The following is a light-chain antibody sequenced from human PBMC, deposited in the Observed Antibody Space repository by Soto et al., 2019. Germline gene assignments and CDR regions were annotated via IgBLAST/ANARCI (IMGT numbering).Light chain of an antibody. J-gene: IGKJ1*01. Sequence: DIQMTQSPSSLSASVGDRVTITCRASQSISSYLNWYRQKPGKAPKLLIYAASSLQIGVPSRFSGSGSGTDFTLTISSLQPEDFATYYCQQSYSTPRTFGQGTKVAIK. V-gene: IGKV1-39*01. CDR3: QQSYSTPRT. CDR1: QSISSY. CDR2: AAS.